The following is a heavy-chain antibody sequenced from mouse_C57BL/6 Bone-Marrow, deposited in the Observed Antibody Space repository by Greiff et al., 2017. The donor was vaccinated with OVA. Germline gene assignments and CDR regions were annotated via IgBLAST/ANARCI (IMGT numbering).Heavy chain of an antibody. CDR3: ASPSYGSSSWFAY. CDR1: GYTFTDYY. D-gene: IGHD1-1*01. Sequence: EVKLQESGPVLVKPGASVKMSCKASGYTFTDYYMNWVKQSHGKSLEWIGVINPYNGGTSYNQKFKGKATLTVDKSSSTAYMELNSLTSEDSAVYYCASPSYGSSSWFAYWGQGTLVTVSA. CDR2: INPYNGGT. V-gene: IGHV1-19*01. J-gene: IGHJ3*01.